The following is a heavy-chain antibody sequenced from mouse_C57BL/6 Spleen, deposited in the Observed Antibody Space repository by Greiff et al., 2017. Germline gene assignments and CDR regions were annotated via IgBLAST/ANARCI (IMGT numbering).Heavy chain of an antibody. D-gene: IGHD1-1*01. CDR1: GYTFTSYC. V-gene: IGHV1-53*01. Sequence: QVQLQQPGTELVKPGASVKLSCKASGYTFTSYCMHWVKQRPGQGLEWIGNINPSNGGTNYNEKFKSKATLTVDKSSSTAYMQLSNLTSEDSAVYECESINTVAAMDYWGQGTSVTVSS. CDR2: INPSNGGT. CDR3: ESINTVAAMDY. J-gene: IGHJ4*01.